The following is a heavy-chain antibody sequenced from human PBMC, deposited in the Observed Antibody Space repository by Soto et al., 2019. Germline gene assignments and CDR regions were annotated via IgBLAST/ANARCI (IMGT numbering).Heavy chain of an antibody. CDR1: GFIFDDYG. CDR3: ARVLSSGNSDPFDY. Sequence: GGSLRLSCAASGFIFDDYGMSWVRQGPGKGLEWVSGINWNGGSTVYADSVKGRFTISRDNAKNSLYLQMNSLRAEDTALYYCARVLSSGNSDPFDYWGQGTQVTVSS. D-gene: IGHD3-22*01. CDR2: INWNGGST. J-gene: IGHJ4*02. V-gene: IGHV3-20*04.